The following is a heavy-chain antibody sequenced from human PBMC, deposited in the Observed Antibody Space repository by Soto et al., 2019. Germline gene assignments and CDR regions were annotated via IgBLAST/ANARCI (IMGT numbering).Heavy chain of an antibody. CDR2: ISAYNGNT. CDR1: GYTFTSYG. Sequence: QVQLVQSGAEVKKPGASVKVSCKASGYTFTSYGISWVRQAPGQGLEWMGWISAYNGNTNYAQKLQGRVTMTTDTSTSKGYMGLGSLGFDGTAVFFCGGGGYYCSGGSCYSEGWFGPWGQGTLVTVSS. D-gene: IGHD2-15*01. J-gene: IGHJ5*02. CDR3: GGGGYYCSGGSCYSEGWFGP. V-gene: IGHV1-18*01.